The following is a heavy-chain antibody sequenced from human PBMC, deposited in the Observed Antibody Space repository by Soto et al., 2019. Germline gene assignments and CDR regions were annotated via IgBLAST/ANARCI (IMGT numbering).Heavy chain of an antibody. CDR1: GASISRRSSY. CDR2: FFSGST. J-gene: IGHJ5*02. Sequence: PXGTLSLTGIVSGASISRRSSYWGWIRQPPGKGLEWVGTFFSGSTYTNPSLKSRVTISVDSSKNHFSLKLTSVAVEDTAIYYCATTRGLAVGGSFDHWGQGVLVTVSS. V-gene: IGHV4-39*02. D-gene: IGHD6-19*01. CDR3: ATTRGLAVGGSFDH.